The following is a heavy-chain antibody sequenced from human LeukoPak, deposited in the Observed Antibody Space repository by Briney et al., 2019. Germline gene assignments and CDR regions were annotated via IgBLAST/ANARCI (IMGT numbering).Heavy chain of an antibody. J-gene: IGHJ4*02. CDR2: IWSDGTNK. V-gene: IGHV3-33*01. CDR1: GFMFTHHG. D-gene: IGHD3-10*01. Sequence: PGESLRLSCAASGFMFTHHGMHWVRQAPGKGLEWVAVIWSDGTNKFYSDSVKGRFGISRDNSKNTLYLQMNSLRAEDTAVYYCARYGSGFDYWGQGTLVTVSS. CDR3: ARYGSGFDY.